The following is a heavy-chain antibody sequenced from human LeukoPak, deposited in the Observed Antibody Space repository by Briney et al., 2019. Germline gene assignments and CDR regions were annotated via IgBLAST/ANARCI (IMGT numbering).Heavy chain of an antibody. Sequence: ASVKVSFKASGYTFTSYGISWVRQAPARGLDWVGWISAYNGNKNYAQKLQGRVTMTTDTSTSTAYMELRSLRSDNTAVYYCARVDVRFLEWDLDYWGQGTLVTVSS. CDR3: ARVDVRFLEWDLDY. J-gene: IGHJ4*02. CDR2: ISAYNGNK. CDR1: GYTFTSYG. V-gene: IGHV1-18*01. D-gene: IGHD3-3*01.